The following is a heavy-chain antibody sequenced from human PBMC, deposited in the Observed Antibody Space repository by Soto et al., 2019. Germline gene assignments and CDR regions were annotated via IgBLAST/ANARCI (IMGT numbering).Heavy chain of an antibody. D-gene: IGHD3-9*01. CDR2: INAGNGNT. CDR3: ARDQGYDILTGYHDYGMEV. J-gene: IGHJ6*01. CDR1: GYTFTSYA. V-gene: IGHV1-3*01. Sequence: GASVKVSCKASGYTFTSYAMHWVRQAPGQRLEWMGWINAGNGNTKYSQKFQGRVTITRDTSASTAYMELSSLRSEDTAVYYCARDQGYDILTGYHDYGMEVWGQGTTVTVSS.